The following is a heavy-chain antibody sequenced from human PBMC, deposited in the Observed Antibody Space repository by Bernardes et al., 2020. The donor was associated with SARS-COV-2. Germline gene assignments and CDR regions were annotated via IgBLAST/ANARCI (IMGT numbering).Heavy chain of an antibody. D-gene: IGHD3-10*01. CDR1: GGSISSGDYY. V-gene: IGHV4-30-4*01. Sequence: TLSLTCTVSGGSISSGDYYWSWIRQPPGKGLEWIGYIYYSGSTYYNPSLKSRVTISVDTSKNQFSLKLSSVTAADTAVYYGARDRAPIEGSGSYVDYWGQGTLVTVSS. CDR2: IYYSGST. CDR3: ARDRAPIEGSGSYVDY. J-gene: IGHJ4*02.